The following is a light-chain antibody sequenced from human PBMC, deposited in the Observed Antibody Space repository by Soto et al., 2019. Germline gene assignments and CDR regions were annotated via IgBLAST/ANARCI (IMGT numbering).Light chain of an antibody. CDR3: SSYAGSNNLL. CDR2: EVT. CDR1: SSDVGDYNY. Sequence: QSALTQSPSASGSPGQSVTISCTGTSSDVGDYNYVSWYQQHPGRAPKLMIYEVTKRPSGVPDRFSGSKSGNTASLTVSGLQAEDEADYYCSSYAGSNNLLFGGGTKVTVL. V-gene: IGLV2-8*01. J-gene: IGLJ2*01.